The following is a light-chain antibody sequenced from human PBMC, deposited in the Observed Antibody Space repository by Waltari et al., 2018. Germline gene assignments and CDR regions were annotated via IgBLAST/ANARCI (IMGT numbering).Light chain of an antibody. CDR3: YSTDSSENHRGR. CDR2: MDD. J-gene: IGLJ3*02. Sequence: SYELTQPPSVSVSPGQTARITCSGDALPKKYTYWYQQKSVQAPVLLIYMDDKRPSGIPDSLSGSSSGTVATLTLSGAQIEDEGDYYCYSTDSSENHRGRFGGGTKLTGL. V-gene: IGLV3-10*01. CDR1: ALPKKY.